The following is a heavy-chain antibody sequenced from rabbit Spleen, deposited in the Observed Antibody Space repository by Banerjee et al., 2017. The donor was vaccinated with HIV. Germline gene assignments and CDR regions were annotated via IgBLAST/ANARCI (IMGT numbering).Heavy chain of an antibody. CDR2: IDTGFGGTT. CDR3: ARDLVAVIGWNFSL. CDR1: GFSFSGTYY. J-gene: IGHJ4*01. V-gene: IGHV1S45*01. Sequence: QEQLEESGGGLVQPEGSLTLACTASGFSFSGTYYMCWVRQAPGKGLEWITCIDTGFGGTTYYASWAKGRFTISKTSSTTVTLQMTSLTAADTATYFCARDLVAVIGWNFSLWGPGTLVTVS. D-gene: IGHD1-1*01.